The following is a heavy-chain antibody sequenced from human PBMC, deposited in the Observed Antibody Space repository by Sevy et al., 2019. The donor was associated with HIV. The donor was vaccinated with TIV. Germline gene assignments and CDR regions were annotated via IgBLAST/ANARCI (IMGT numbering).Heavy chain of an antibody. CDR3: ARSGIGSLTSVDIYYYTMDV. J-gene: IGHJ6*02. CDR2: FYSGGAT. D-gene: IGHD3-3*01. V-gene: IGHV3-53*01. CDR1: GFSVSTHY. Sequence: MQAGGSLRLSCAASGFSVSTHYMTWVRQAPGKGLEWVSLFYSGGATYYGDSVRGRFTVSRDNSKNTLFLQMNNLRVEDTAVYYCARSGIGSLTSVDIYYYTMDVWGQGTTVTVSS.